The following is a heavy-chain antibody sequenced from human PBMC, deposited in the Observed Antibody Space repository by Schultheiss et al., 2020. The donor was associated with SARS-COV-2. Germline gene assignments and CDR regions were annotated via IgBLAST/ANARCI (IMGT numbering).Heavy chain of an antibody. CDR2: IWYDGSSE. CDR1: GFTFTNYG. Sequence: GGSLRLSCAASGFTFTNYGMHWVRQAPGKGLEWVAVIWYDGSSEYYADSVKGQFTISRDNSKNTLYLQMNSLRAEDTAIYYCARANNKTTAMVDYWGQGTLVTVSS. CDR3: ARANNKTTAMVDY. V-gene: IGHV3-33*01. J-gene: IGHJ4*02. D-gene: IGHD5-18*01.